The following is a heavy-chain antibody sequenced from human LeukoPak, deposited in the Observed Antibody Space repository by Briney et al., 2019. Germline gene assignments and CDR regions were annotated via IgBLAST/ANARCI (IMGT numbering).Heavy chain of an antibody. CDR2: ISSSGSTI. CDR3: ARDQEGATNLDY. J-gene: IGHJ4*02. D-gene: IGHD1-26*01. Sequence: PGGPRRLSCAASGFTFSDYYMSWIRQAPGPGLEGVSYISSSGSTIYYADSEKGRFTISRDNAKNSLYLQMNSLRAEDTAVYYCARDQEGATNLDYWGQGTLVTASS. CDR1: GFTFSDYY. V-gene: IGHV3-11*01.